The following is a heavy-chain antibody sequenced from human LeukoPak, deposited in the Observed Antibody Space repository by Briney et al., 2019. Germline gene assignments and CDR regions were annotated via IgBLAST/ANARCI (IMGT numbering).Heavy chain of an antibody. Sequence: GRSLRLSCVASGFSFSRSAMHWVRQAPGKGLEWVSYISRSSSPIYYADSVKGRFTISRDNAKNSLYLQMNSLRAEDTAVYYCARSFNYVGWFDPWGQGTLVTVSS. CDR2: ISRSSSPI. J-gene: IGHJ5*02. D-gene: IGHD4-11*01. CDR3: ARSFNYVGWFDP. CDR1: GFSFSRSA. V-gene: IGHV3-48*01.